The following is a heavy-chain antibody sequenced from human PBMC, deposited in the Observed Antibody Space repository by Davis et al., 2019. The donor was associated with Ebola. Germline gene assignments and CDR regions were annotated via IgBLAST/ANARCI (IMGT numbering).Heavy chain of an antibody. Sequence: MPSETLSLTCTVSGGSISSYYWSWIRQPPGKGLEWIGYIYYSGSTNYNPSLKSRVTISVDTSKNQFSLKLSSVTAADTAVYYCARRTYYYDSSGYHSGSFGIWGQGTMVTVSS. D-gene: IGHD3-22*01. CDR1: GGSISSYY. V-gene: IGHV4-59*08. CDR3: ARRTYYYDSSGYHSGSFGI. CDR2: IYYSGST. J-gene: IGHJ3*02.